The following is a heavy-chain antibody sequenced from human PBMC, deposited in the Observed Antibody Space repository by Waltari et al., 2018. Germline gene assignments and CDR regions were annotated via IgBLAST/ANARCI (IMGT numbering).Heavy chain of an antibody. CDR3: ARSCGLRCHWFDP. V-gene: IGHV3-74*01. J-gene: IGHJ5*02. CDR2: IKSDGGGT. D-gene: IGHD4-17*01. Sequence: HRRGQGTGKGPVWFSRIKSDGGGTSYADSVKGRFTITRDNTKNTLYLQMNSLRAEDTAVYYCARSCGLRCHWFDPWGQGTLVTVSS.